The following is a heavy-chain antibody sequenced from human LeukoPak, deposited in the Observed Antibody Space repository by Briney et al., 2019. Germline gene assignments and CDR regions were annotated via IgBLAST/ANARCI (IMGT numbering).Heavy chain of an antibody. Sequence: GGSLRLSCAASGFTVSSNYMSWVRQAPGKGLEWVSVIYSGGSTYYADSVKGRFTISRDNSKNTLYLQMNSLRAEDTAVYYCARVLSSGWYFGGGAFDIWGQGTMVTISS. CDR1: GFTVSSNY. CDR2: IYSGGST. V-gene: IGHV3-53*01. CDR3: ARVLSSGWYFGGGAFDI. J-gene: IGHJ3*02. D-gene: IGHD6-19*01.